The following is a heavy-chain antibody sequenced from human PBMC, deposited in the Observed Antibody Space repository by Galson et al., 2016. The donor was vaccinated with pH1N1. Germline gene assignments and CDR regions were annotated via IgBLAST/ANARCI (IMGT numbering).Heavy chain of an antibody. CDR3: AKDSGWLYNWFDP. V-gene: IGHV3-9*01. Sequence: SLRLSCAASEFLVSDRFMSWVRQAPGKRLEWVSGISWNSGSIGYADSVKGRFTISRDNAKNFLYLQMNSLRAEDTALYYCAKDSGWLYNWFDPWGQGTLVTVSS. CDR1: EFLVSDRF. CDR2: ISWNSGSI. D-gene: IGHD2-15*01. J-gene: IGHJ5*02.